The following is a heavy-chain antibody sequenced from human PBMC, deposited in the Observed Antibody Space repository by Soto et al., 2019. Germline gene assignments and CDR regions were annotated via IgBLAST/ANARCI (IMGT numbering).Heavy chain of an antibody. D-gene: IGHD3-22*01. CDR3: ARYRYYDSSGYYYYYYGMDV. Sequence: QVQLVQSGAEVKKPGSSVKVSCKASGGTFSSYAISWVRQAPGQGLEWMGGIIPIFGTANYAQKFQGRVRITADESTSTAYMELSSLRSEDTAVYYCARYRYYDSSGYYYYYYGMDVWGQGTTVTVSS. J-gene: IGHJ6*02. CDR2: IIPIFGTA. V-gene: IGHV1-69*01. CDR1: GGTFSSYA.